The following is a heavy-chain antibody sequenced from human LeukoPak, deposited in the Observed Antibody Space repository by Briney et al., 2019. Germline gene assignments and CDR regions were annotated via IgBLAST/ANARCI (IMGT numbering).Heavy chain of an antibody. CDR3: AKAGPLGGCSSTSCPPHYSY. J-gene: IGHJ4*02. CDR2: ISACNGNT. Sequence: ASVKVSCKASGYTFTSYGISWVRQAPGQGLEWMGWISACNGNTNYAQKLQGRVTMTTDTSTSTAYMELRSLRSDDTAVYYCAKAGPLGGCSSTSCPPHYSYWGQGNLVTVSS. CDR1: GYTFTSYG. V-gene: IGHV1-18*01. D-gene: IGHD2-2*01.